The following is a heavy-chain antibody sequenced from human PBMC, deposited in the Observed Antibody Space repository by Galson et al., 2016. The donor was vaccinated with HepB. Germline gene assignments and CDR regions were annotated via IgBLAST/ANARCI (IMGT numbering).Heavy chain of an antibody. CDR2: IYSRGNT. V-gene: IGHV3-53*01. J-gene: IGHJ4*02. D-gene: IGHD3-3*01. Sequence: SLRLSCAASGFTFNNYAMHWVRQAPGKGLEWVSVIYSRGNTYYADSVTGRFTLSRDSSKNTLYLQMDSLRAEDTAMYYCVRSPPGSGYFLLYYFEYWGQGTPATVSS. CDR3: VRSPPGSGYFLLYYFEY. CDR1: GFTFNNYA.